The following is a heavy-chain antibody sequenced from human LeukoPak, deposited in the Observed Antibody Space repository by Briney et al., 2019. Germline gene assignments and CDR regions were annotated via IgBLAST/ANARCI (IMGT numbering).Heavy chain of an antibody. Sequence: GASVKVSCKASGYTFTSYYMHWVRQAPGQGLEWMGIINPSGGSTSYAQKFQGRVTMTRDMSTSTVYLGLSSLRSEDTAVYYGARRVTPYYYDSPVARRDVFDIWGQGTMVTVSS. CDR1: GYTFTSYY. J-gene: IGHJ3*02. CDR2: INPSGGST. V-gene: IGHV1-46*01. CDR3: ARRVTPYYYDSPVARRDVFDI. D-gene: IGHD3-22*01.